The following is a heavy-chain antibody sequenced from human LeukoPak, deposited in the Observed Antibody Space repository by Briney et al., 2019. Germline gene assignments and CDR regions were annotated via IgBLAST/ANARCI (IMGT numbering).Heavy chain of an antibody. CDR1: GFTFSSYA. D-gene: IGHD2-15*01. CDR3: ARGGDSWGMDV. CDR2: ISSSSSYI. Sequence: PGGSLRLSCAASGFTFSSYAMSWVRQAPGKGLEWVSSISSSSSYIYYADSVKGRFTISRDNAKNSLYLQMNSLRAEDTAVYYCARGGDSWGMDVWGQGTTVTVSS. V-gene: IGHV3-21*01. J-gene: IGHJ6*02.